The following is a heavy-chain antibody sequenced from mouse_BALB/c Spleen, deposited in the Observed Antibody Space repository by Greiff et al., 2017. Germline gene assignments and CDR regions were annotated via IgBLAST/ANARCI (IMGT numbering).Heavy chain of an antibody. J-gene: IGHJ4*01. CDR1: GYSITSGYY. CDR3: ARDPDYYAMDY. Sequence: VQLQQSGPGLVKPSQSLSLTCSVTGYSITSGYYWNWIRQFPGNKLEWMGYISYDGSNNYNPSLKNRISITRDTSKNQFFLKLNSVTTEDTATYYCARDPDYYAMDYWGQGTSVTVSS. V-gene: IGHV3-6*02. CDR2: ISYDGSN.